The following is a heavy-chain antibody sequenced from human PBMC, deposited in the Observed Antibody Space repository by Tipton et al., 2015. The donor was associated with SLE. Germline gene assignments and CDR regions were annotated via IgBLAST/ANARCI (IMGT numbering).Heavy chain of an antibody. J-gene: IGHJ3*02. V-gene: IGHV4-34*01. D-gene: IGHD3-22*01. CDR1: GGSFSGYY. Sequence: LRLSCAVYGGSFSGYYWSWIRPPPGKGLEWIGDVNHSGSTNYNPSLKSRVTIAVDTSNNQFSLKLSSVPAADTAVYYFARGKRITLRAPAFDIWGQGTMVTVTS. CDR3: ARGKRITLRAPAFDI. CDR2: VNHSGST.